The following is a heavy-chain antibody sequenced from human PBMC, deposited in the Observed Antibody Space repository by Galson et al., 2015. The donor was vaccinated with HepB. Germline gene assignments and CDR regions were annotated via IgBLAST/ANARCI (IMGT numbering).Heavy chain of an antibody. D-gene: IGHD6-19*01. CDR2: IVVGSGNT. Sequence: SVKVSCKASGFTFTSSAMQWVRQARGQRLEWIGWIVVGSGNTNCAQKFRERVTITRDMSTSTAYMELSSLRSEDTAVYYCAASGWYGYYGMDVWGQGTTVTVSS. CDR1: GFTFTSSA. CDR3: AASGWYGYYGMDV. V-gene: IGHV1-58*02. J-gene: IGHJ6*02.